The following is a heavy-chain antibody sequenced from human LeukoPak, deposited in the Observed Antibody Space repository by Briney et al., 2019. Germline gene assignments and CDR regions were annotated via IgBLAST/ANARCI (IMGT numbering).Heavy chain of an antibody. CDR3: ARGKYSGFDL. CDR2: TYHRSKWSN. Sequence: SQTLSLTCAISGDSFSTNSVAWNWIRQSPSRGLEWLGRTYHRSKWSNDYAVSVKSRITINPDTSKNQFSLQLNSVTPDDTALYYCARGKYSGFDLWGQGTMVTVSS. D-gene: IGHD2-15*01. CDR1: GDSFSTNSVA. V-gene: IGHV6-1*01. J-gene: IGHJ3*01.